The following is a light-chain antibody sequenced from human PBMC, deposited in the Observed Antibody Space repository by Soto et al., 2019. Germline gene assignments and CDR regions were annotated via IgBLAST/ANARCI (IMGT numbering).Light chain of an antibody. J-gene: IGLJ1*01. V-gene: IGLV2-11*01. Sequence: QSVLTQPRPMSGSPGQSVTISCTGTHSDVGGYNYVSWYQQHPGKAPKLMIYDVSKRPSGVPDRFSGSKSGNTASLTISGLQAEDEADYYCCSYAGSYTFEVFGTGTKVTVL. CDR2: DVS. CDR1: HSDVGGYNY. CDR3: CSYAGSYTFEV.